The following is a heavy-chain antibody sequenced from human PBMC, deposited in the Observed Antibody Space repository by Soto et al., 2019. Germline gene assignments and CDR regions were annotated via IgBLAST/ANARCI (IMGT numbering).Heavy chain of an antibody. CDR2: IYHSGST. CDR1: GGSISSGGYS. CDR3: ASVRQYYDIFTGYSPEAFEN. J-gene: IGHJ3*02. D-gene: IGHD3-9*01. V-gene: IGHV4-30-2*01. Sequence: PSETLSLTCAVSGGSISSGGYSWSWIRQPPGKGLEWIGYIYHSGSTYYNPSLKSRVTISVDRSKNQFSLKLSSVTAADTAVYYCASVRQYYDIFTGYSPEAFENWGPGKMVNVSS.